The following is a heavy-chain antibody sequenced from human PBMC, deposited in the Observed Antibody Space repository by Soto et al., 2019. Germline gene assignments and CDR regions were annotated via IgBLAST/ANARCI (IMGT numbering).Heavy chain of an antibody. D-gene: IGHD6-13*01. V-gene: IGHV1-18*01. Sequence: GASVKVSCKASGYTFTSYGISWVRQAPGQGLEWMGWISAYNGNTNYAQKLQGRVTMTTDTSTSTAYMELRSLRSDDTAVYYCARDAAEWQQLADLPLAYWGQGTLVPVSS. CDR2: ISAYNGNT. CDR3: ARDAAEWQQLADLPLAY. J-gene: IGHJ4*02. CDR1: GYTFTSYG.